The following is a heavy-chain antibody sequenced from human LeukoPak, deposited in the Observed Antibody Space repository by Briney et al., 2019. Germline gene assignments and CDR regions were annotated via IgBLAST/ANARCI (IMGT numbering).Heavy chain of an antibody. D-gene: IGHD5-18*01. CDR3: AKDLRGYSYGSDY. CDR2: ISYDGSGK. J-gene: IGHJ4*02. V-gene: IGHV3-30*18. Sequence: PGGSLRLSCAASGFTFSSSGMHWVRQAPGKGLEWVAVISYDGSGKDYADTVKGRFTISRDNSRNTLYLQMNSLRAEDTAIYYCAKDLRGYSYGSDYWGQGTLVTVSS. CDR1: GFTFSSSG.